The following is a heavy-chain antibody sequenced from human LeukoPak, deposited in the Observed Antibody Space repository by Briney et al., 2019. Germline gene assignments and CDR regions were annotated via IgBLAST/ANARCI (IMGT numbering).Heavy chain of an antibody. CDR3: ARSGGDCYSTGCEGDNWFDP. D-gene: IGHD2-21*02. J-gene: IGHJ5*02. CDR2: IIPILGVA. CDR1: GGTFSSYA. V-gene: IGHV1-69*04. Sequence: GASVKVSCKASGGTFSSYAISWVRQAPGQGLEWMGRIIPILGVANYAQKFQGRVTITADKSTSTAYMELSSLRSEDTAVYYCARSGGDCYSTGCEGDNWFDPWGQGTLVTVSS.